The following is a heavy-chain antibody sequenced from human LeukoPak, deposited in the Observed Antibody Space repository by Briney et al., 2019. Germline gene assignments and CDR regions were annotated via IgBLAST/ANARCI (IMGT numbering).Heavy chain of an antibody. V-gene: IGHV4-38-2*02. Sequence: PSETLSLTCTVSGYSISSGYYWGWIRQPPGKGLEWIGSIYQSGSTNYNSSLKSRVTISVDTSKNQFSLKLSSVTAADTAVYYCARDPFDYWGQGTLVTVSS. CDR1: GYSISSGYY. J-gene: IGHJ4*02. CDR2: IYQSGST. CDR3: ARDPFDY.